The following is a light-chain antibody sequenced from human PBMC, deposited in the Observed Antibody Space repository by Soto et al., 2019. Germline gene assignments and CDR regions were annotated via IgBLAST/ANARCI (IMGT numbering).Light chain of an antibody. CDR2: GAS. CDR1: QSVSNN. V-gene: IGKV3-15*01. Sequence: EIVMTQSPVTLSVSPGERATLSCRASQSVSNNLAWYPQKPGQAPRLLIYGASTRATGIPARFSGSGSGTEFTLTISSLQSEDFAVYYCQHYNNWPPWTFGQGTKVEIK. CDR3: QHYNNWPPWT. J-gene: IGKJ1*01.